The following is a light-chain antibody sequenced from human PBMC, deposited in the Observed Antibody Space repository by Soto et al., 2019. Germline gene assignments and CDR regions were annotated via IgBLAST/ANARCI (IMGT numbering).Light chain of an antibody. J-gene: IGKJ2*03. CDR2: KAS. V-gene: IGKV1-5*03. CDR1: QSISSW. CDR3: QQYTSYYS. Sequence: DIPMTQSPSTLSASVGDRVTITCRASQSISSWLAWYQQKPGKAPKVLIYKASTLKSGVPSRFSGSGSGTEFTLTISSLQPDDFATYYCQQYTSYYSFGQGTKLDIK.